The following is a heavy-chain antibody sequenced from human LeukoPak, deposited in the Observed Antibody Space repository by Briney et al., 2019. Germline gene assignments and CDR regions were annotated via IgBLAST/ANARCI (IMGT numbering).Heavy chain of an antibody. CDR1: GGSISSYY. CDR2: IYYSGST. CDR3: AAHTPMTTVTTMGRGGKYYYYYYGMDV. Sequence: SETLSLTCTVSGGSISSYYWSWIRQPPGKGLEWIRYIYYSGSTNYNPSLKSRVTISVDTSKNQFSLKLSSVTAADTAVYYCAAHTPMTTVTTMGRGGKYYYYYYGMDVWGQGTTVTVSS. V-gene: IGHV4-59*01. D-gene: IGHD4-17*01. J-gene: IGHJ6*02.